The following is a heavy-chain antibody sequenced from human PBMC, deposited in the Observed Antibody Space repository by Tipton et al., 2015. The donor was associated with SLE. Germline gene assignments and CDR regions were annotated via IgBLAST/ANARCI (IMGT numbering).Heavy chain of an antibody. Sequence: QLVQSGAEVKKPGASVKVSCKTSGYTFISYDINWVRQATGQGLEWMGWMNPNSGNTGYAQKFQGRVTMTRNTSISTAYMELSRLRTEDTAVYYCARYHDFCREGQNAFVIWGQGTMVTVSS. CDR3: ARYHDFCREGQNAFVI. CDR1: GYTFISYD. D-gene: IGHD3-3*01. J-gene: IGHJ3*02. CDR2: MNPNSGNT. V-gene: IGHV1-8*01.